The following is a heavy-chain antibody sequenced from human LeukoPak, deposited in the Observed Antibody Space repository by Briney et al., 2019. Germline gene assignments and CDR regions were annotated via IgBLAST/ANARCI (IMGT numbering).Heavy chain of an antibody. Sequence: SETLSLTSTVSGGSISDSSWSWIRQPPGKGLEWTGHLYYSGTSNYNPSLKSRVTMSVDTSKNQFSLKLSFVTAADTAVYYCARVRRGYSYGLFDDWGQGTLVTVSS. CDR1: GGSISDSS. V-gene: IGHV4-59*01. J-gene: IGHJ4*02. D-gene: IGHD5-18*01. CDR2: LYYSGTS. CDR3: ARVRRGYSYGLFDD.